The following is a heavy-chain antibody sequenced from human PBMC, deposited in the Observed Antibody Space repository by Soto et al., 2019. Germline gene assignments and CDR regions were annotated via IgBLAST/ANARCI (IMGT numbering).Heavy chain of an antibody. V-gene: IGHV4-31*03. CDR2: IYYSGST. CDR1: GGSISSGGYY. CDR3: ARDRRYYDSSGYSSFDY. J-gene: IGHJ4*02. D-gene: IGHD3-22*01. Sequence: SETLSLTCTVSGGSISSGGYYWSWIRQHPGKGLEWIGYIYYSGSTYYNPSLKSRVTISVDTSKNRFSLKLSSVTAADTAVYYCARDRRYYDSSGYSSFDYWGQGTLVTVSS.